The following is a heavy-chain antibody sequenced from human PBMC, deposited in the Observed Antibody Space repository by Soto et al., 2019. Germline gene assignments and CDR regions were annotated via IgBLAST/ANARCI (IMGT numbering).Heavy chain of an antibody. V-gene: IGHV4-30-4*01. J-gene: IGHJ6*02. CDR3: ARDGYYGKAYYYYGMDV. Sequence: PSETLSLTCTVSGGSISSGDYYWSWIRQPPGKGLEWIGYIYYSGSTYYNPSLKSRVTISVDTSKNQFSLKLSSVTAADTAVYYCARDGYYGKAYYYYGMDVWGQGTTVTVSS. CDR1: GGSISSGDYY. D-gene: IGHD4-17*01. CDR2: IYYSGST.